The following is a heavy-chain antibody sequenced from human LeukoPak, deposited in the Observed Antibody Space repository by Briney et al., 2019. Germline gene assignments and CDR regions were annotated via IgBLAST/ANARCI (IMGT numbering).Heavy chain of an antibody. V-gene: IGHV4-39*01. J-gene: IGHJ4*02. D-gene: IGHD2-2*02. CDR2: IYYSGRT. CDR3: ARSWTPGYCTSTSCYNFDY. CDR1: GGSISTSHFY. Sequence: SETLSLTCTVSGGSISTSHFYWGWIRQPPGKGLEWIGIIYYSGRTYYNPSLKSRLTTSVDTSKNEFSLKLSSVTAADTAVYYCARSWTPGYCTSTSCYNFDYWGQGALVTVSS.